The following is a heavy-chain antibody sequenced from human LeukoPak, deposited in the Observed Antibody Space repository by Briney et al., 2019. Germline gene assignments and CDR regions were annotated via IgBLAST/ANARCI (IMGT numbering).Heavy chain of an antibody. D-gene: IGHD3-22*01. CDR2: ISSSSSYI. V-gene: IGHV3-21*01. J-gene: IGHJ4*02. CDR3: ARDPGGGYSPFDY. Sequence: GGSLRLSCAASGFTFSSYSMNWVRQAPGKGLEWVSSISSSSSYIYYADSVKGRFTISRDNAKNSLYLQMNSLRAEDTAVYYCARDPGGGYSPFDYWGQGTLVTVSS. CDR1: GFTFSSYS.